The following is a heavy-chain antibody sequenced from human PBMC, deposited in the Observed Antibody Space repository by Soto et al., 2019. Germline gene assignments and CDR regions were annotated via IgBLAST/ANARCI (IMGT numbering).Heavy chain of an antibody. CDR1: GYTFTNYG. D-gene: IGHD3-9*01. CDR2: VSPYNGKT. J-gene: IGHJ4*02. CDR3: ARNSPDIDF. Sequence: QVQLVQSRADVKKPGASVKVSCKASGYTFTNYGISWVRQAPGQGLEWMGWVSPYNGKTNYVQKCQGRVTMTTDTSTSTVYMELRSLRSDDTAVYYCARNSPDIDFWGQGTLVTVSS. V-gene: IGHV1-18*01.